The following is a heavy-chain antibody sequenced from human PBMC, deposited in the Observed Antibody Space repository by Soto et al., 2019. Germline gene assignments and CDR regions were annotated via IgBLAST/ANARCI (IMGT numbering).Heavy chain of an antibody. D-gene: IGHD2-2*01. V-gene: IGHV1-2*04. CDR1: GYTFTGYY. CDR2: INPNSGGT. J-gene: IGHJ6*02. Sequence: ASVKVSCKASGYTFTGYYMHWVRQAPGQGLEWMGWINPNSGGTNYAQKFQGWVTMTRDTSISTAYMELSRLRSDDTAVYYCARSGVVVPAANYYYNGMDVWGQGTTVTVS. CDR3: ARSGVVVPAANYYYNGMDV.